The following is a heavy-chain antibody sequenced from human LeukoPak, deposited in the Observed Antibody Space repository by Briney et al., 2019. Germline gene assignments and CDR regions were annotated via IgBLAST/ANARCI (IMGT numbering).Heavy chain of an antibody. CDR2: ISSDGSNK. CDR1: GFTFSSYA. D-gene: IGHD3-16*02. V-gene: IGHV3-30-3*02. Sequence: GSLRLSCAASGFTFSSYAMHWVRQAPGKGLEWVAIISSDGSNKYYADSVKGRFTISRDNSKNTLYLQMNSLRAEDTAVYYCASPHYHYVWGSYPVDYWGQGTLVTVSS. J-gene: IGHJ4*02. CDR3: ASPHYHYVWGSYPVDY.